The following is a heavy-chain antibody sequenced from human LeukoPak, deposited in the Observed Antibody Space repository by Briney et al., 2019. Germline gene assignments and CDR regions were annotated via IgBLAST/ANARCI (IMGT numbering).Heavy chain of an antibody. CDR2: ISGSGGST. J-gene: IGHJ4*02. CDR3: AKDLRPYQGGYFFDY. CDR1: GFTFSSYW. V-gene: IGHV3-23*01. D-gene: IGHD5-12*01. Sequence: GGSLRLSCAASGFTFSSYWMHWVRQAPGKGLVWVSAISGSGGSTYYADSVKGRFTISRDNSKNTLYLQMNSLRAEDTAVYYCAKDLRPYQGGYFFDYWGQGTLVAVSS.